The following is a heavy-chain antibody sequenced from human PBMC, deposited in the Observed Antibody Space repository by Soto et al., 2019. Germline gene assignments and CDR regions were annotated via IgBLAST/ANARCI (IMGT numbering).Heavy chain of an antibody. CDR1: GGSISSGDYY. V-gene: IGHV4-30-4*01. CDR2: IYYSGST. Sequence: SETLSLTCTVSGGSISSGDYYWSWIRQPPGKGLEWIGYIYYSGSTYYNPSLKSRVTISVDTSRNQFSLKLSSVTAADTAVYYCASFHIVVFRRFDYWGQGTLVTVS. J-gene: IGHJ4*02. D-gene: IGHD2-2*01. CDR3: ASFHIVVFRRFDY.